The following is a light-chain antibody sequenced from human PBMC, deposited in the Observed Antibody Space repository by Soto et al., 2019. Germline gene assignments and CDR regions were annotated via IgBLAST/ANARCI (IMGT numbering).Light chain of an antibody. V-gene: IGLV2-14*01. CDR2: EVI. Sequence: QSALAQPASVSGSPGQSITISCTGPSSDVGGYPYVSWYQQHPGKAPKLMIYEVINRPSGVSNRFSGSKSDNTASLTISGLQAEDEADYYCCSYTTSSTSVFGTGTKVTVL. CDR1: SSDVGGYPY. J-gene: IGLJ1*01. CDR3: CSYTTSSTSV.